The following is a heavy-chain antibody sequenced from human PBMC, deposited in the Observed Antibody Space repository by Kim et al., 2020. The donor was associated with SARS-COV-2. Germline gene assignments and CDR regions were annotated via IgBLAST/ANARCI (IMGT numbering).Heavy chain of an antibody. J-gene: IGHJ4*02. CDR3: AKDIWGRWYSSGWYGYYFDY. CDR1: GFTFDDYT. D-gene: IGHD6-19*01. Sequence: GGSLRLSCAASGFTFDDYTMHWVRQAPGKGLEWVSLISWDGGSTYYADSVKGRFTISRDNSKNSLYLQMNSLRTEDTALYYCAKDIWGRWYSSGWYGYYFDYWGQGTLVTVSS. CDR2: ISWDGGST. V-gene: IGHV3-43*01.